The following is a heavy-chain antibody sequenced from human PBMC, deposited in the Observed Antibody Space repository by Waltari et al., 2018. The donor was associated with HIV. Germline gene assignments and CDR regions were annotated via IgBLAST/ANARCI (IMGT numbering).Heavy chain of an antibody. V-gene: IGHV3-15*01. CDR1: GFTFSNAW. J-gene: IGHJ3*02. Sequence: EVQLVESGGGLVKPGGSLRLSCAASGFTFSNAWMSWVRQAPGKGLEWVGRIKSNTDGGTTDYAAPVKGRFTISRDDSKNTLYLQMNSLKTEDTAVYYCTTSIAVAGAFDIWGQGTMVTVSS. D-gene: IGHD6-19*01. CDR3: TTSIAVAGAFDI. CDR2: IKSNTDGGTT.